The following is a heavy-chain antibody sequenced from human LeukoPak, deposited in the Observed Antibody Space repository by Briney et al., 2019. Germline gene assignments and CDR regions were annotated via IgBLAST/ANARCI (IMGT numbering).Heavy chain of an antibody. CDR2: IYYSGST. V-gene: IGHV4-59*08. D-gene: IGHD3-3*01. J-gene: IGHJ6*02. CDR1: GGSISSYY. CDR3: ARHFSLSKPLDYYYGMDV. Sequence: PSETLSLTCTVSGGSISSYYWSWIRQPPGKGLEWIGYIYYSGSTNYNPSLKSRVTISVDTSKNQFSLKLSSVTAADTAVYYCARHFSLSKPLDYYYGMDVWGQGTTVTVSS.